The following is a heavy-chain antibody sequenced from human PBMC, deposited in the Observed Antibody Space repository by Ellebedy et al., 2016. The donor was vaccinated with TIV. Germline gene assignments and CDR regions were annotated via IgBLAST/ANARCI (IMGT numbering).Heavy chain of an antibody. J-gene: IGHJ4*02. D-gene: IGHD6-13*01. CDR2: IIPVFGTV. CDR3: ARAAGRIAQYYFHY. Sequence: AASVKVSCKASGDTFSIYAFSWLRQAPGQGLEWMGGIIPVFGTVNYAQKFQGRVTITADKSTRTAYMELTGLKSDDSGTYYCARAAGRIAQYYFHYWGQGTLVTVSS. CDR1: GDTFSIYA. V-gene: IGHV1-69*06.